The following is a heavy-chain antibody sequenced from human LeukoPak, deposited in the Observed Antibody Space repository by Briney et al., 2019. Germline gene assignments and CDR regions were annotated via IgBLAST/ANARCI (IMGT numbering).Heavy chain of an antibody. CDR3: AKDHLPGIVVADRDY. CDR2: ITSSSSYI. D-gene: IGHD6-19*01. CDR1: GFTFSSYN. V-gene: IGHV3-21*04. Sequence: GGSLRLSCAASGFTFSSYNMNWVRQAPGKGLEWVSSITSSSSYIYYADSVKGRFTISRDNAKNSLYLQINSLRAEDTAVYYCAKDHLPGIVVADRDYWGQGTLVTVSS. J-gene: IGHJ4*02.